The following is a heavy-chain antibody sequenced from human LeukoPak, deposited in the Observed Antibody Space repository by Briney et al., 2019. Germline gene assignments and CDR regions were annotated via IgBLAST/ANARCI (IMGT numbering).Heavy chain of an antibody. J-gene: IGHJ4*02. V-gene: IGHV3-11*01. D-gene: IGHD3-22*01. CDR2: ISSSGSTI. Sequence: PGGSLRLSCAASGFTFSDYYMSWIRQAPGKGLEWVSYISSSGSTIYYADSVKGRFTISRDNAKNSLYLQMNSLRAEDTAVYCCARDLSRGLYDSSGYYDYWGQGTLVTVSS. CDR1: GFTFSDYY. CDR3: ARDLSRGLYDSSGYYDY.